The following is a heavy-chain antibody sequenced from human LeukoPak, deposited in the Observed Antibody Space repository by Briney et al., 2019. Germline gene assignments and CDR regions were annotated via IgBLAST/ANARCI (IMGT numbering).Heavy chain of an antibody. J-gene: IGHJ4*02. V-gene: IGHV3-23*01. CDR3: AKSLTTVTSGNYFDY. D-gene: IGHD4-17*01. CDR2: ISGSGGST. Sequence: GGSLRLSCAASGFTFSNYAMSWVRQAPGEGLEWVSAISGSGGSTFHADSVKGRFTISRDNSKNTLYLQMNSLRAEDTAVYYCAKSLTTVTSGNYFDYWGQGTLVTVSS. CDR1: GFTFSNYA.